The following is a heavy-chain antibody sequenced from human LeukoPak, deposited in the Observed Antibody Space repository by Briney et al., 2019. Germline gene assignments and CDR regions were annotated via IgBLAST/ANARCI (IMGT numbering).Heavy chain of an antibody. CDR2: IIPIFGTA. J-gene: IGHJ1*01. CDR1: GGTFSSYA. V-gene: IGHV1-69*13. CDR3: ARADRDYYDSSGYYYGVHFQH. Sequence: EASVKVSCKASGGTFSSYAISWVRQAPGQGLEWMGGIIPIFGTANYAQKFQGGVTITADESTSTAYMELSSLRSEDTAVYYCARADRDYYDSSGYYYGVHFQHWGQGTLVTVSS. D-gene: IGHD3-22*01.